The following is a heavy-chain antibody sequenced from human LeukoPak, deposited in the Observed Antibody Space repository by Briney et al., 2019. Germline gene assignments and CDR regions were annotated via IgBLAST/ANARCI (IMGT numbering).Heavy chain of an antibody. D-gene: IGHD1-1*01. J-gene: IGHJ6*03. CDR3: ARSGWDYYYYYMDV. V-gene: IGHV4-30-2*01. CDR1: GGSISSGGYY. Sequence: PSETLSLTCTVSGGSISSGGYYWSWIRQPPGKGLEWIGYIYHSGSTYYNPSLKSRVTISVDRSKNQFSLKLSSVTAADTAVYYCARSGWDYYYYYMDVWGKGTTVTVSS. CDR2: IYHSGST.